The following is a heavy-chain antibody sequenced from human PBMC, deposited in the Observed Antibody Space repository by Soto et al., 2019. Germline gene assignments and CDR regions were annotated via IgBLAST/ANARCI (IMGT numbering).Heavy chain of an antibody. J-gene: IGHJ4*02. CDR3: ARGRASGSYYLLDY. CDR2: INPNSGNI. V-gene: IGHV1-8*02. CDR1: GGTFSSYG. Sequence: ASVKVSCKASGGTFSSYGINWVRQATGHGLEWMGWINPNSGNIGYAQRFQGRVTMTRDTAIRTAYMEVSSLRSDDTAVYYCARGRASGSYYLLDYWGQGTLVTVSS. D-gene: IGHD3-10*01.